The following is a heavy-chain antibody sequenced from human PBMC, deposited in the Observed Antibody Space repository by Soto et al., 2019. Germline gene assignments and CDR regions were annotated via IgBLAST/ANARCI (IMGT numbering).Heavy chain of an antibody. Sequence: VQLLESGGGLVQPGGSLRLSCAASGFTFSNYAMSWVRQTPGKGLEWVSAISGSAGSTYYADSLKGRFTISRDNSKKTLYLQVNRLRGEETAVYYCVKEVPDIVATIGVLDYRGQGTLVTVSS. CDR2: ISGSAGST. D-gene: IGHD5-12*01. CDR1: GFTFSNYA. J-gene: IGHJ4*02. V-gene: IGHV3-23*01. CDR3: VKEVPDIVATIGVLDY.